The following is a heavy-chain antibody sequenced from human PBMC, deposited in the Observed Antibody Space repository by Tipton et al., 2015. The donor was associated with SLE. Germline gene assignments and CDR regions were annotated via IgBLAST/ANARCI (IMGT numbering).Heavy chain of an antibody. Sequence: SLRLSCAASGFTLDDYAMHWVRQAPGKGLEWVSGISWNSNSIEYADSVKGRFTISRDNAKNSLYLQMNSLRVEDTALYYCAKAQWLLDDAFDIWGQGTMVTVSS. CDR3: AKAQWLLDDAFDI. CDR1: GFTLDDYA. D-gene: IGHD3-22*01. CDR2: ISWNSNSI. V-gene: IGHV3-9*01. J-gene: IGHJ3*02.